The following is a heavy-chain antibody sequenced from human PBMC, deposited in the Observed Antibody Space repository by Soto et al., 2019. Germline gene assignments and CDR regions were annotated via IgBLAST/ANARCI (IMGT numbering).Heavy chain of an antibody. V-gene: IGHV4-34*01. J-gene: IGHJ4*02. CDR1: GGSFSGYY. CDR3: ASQHYYDSSGYYVVY. CDR2: INHSGST. Sequence: SETLSLTCAVYGGSFSGYYWSWIRQPPGKGLEWIGEINHSGSTNYNPSLKSRVTISVDTSKNQFSLKLSSVTAADTSVYYCASQHYYDSSGYYVVYWGQGTLVTVSS. D-gene: IGHD3-22*01.